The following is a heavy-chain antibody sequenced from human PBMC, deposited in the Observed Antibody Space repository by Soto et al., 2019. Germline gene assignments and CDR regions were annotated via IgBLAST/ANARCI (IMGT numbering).Heavy chain of an antibody. V-gene: IGHV2-5*02. CDR2: IYWDDDK. Sequence: QITLKESGPTLVKPTQTLTLTCTFSGFSLSTSGVGVGWIRQPPGKALEWLALIYWDDDKRYSPSLKSRLTITKDTSKNQVVLTMPNMDPVDTAPYYCAPMEGGSYSGWFDPWGQGTLVTVSS. CDR1: GFSLSTSGVG. CDR3: APMEGGSYSGWFDP. J-gene: IGHJ5*02. D-gene: IGHD1-26*01.